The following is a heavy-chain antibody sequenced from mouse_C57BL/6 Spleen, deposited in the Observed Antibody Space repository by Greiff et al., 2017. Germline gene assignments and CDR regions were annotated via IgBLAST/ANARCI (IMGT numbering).Heavy chain of an antibody. V-gene: IGHV3-6*01. Sequence: DVQLQESGPGLVKPSQSLSLTCSVTGYSITSGYYWNWIRQFPGNKLEWMGYISYDGSNNYNPSLKNRISITRDTSKNQFFLKLNSVTTEDTATYYCARAGYYGSHAMDYWGQGTSVTVSS. J-gene: IGHJ4*01. D-gene: IGHD1-1*01. CDR2: ISYDGSN. CDR3: ARAGYYGSHAMDY. CDR1: GYSITSGYY.